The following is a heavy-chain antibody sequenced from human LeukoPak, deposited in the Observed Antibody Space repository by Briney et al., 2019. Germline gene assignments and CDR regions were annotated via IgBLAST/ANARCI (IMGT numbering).Heavy chain of an antibody. CDR1: GYTFTGYY. CDR3: AREPMVRDFNWFDP. V-gene: IGHV1-2*06. Sequence: ASVKVSCKASGYTFTGYYLHWVRQAPGQGLEWMGRINPNSGGTNYAQKFQGRVTMTTDTSISAAYMELNRLTSDDTAVYYCAREPMVRDFNWFDPWGQGTLATVSS. J-gene: IGHJ5*02. CDR2: INPNSGGT. D-gene: IGHD3-10*01.